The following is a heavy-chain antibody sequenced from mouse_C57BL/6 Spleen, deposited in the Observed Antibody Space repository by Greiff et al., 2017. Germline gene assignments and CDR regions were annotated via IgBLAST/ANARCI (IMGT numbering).Heavy chain of an antibody. CDR2: IYPGDGDT. CDR3: ARANWDDVFFAY. V-gene: IGHV1-82*01. CDR1: GYAFSSSW. D-gene: IGHD4-1*01. J-gene: IGHJ3*01. Sequence: QVQLQQSGPELVKPGASVKISCKASGYAFSSSWMHWVKQRPGKGLEWIGRIYPGDGDTNYNGKFKGKATLTADKSSSTAYMQLSSLTSEDSAVYFCARANWDDVFFAYWGQGTLVTVSA.